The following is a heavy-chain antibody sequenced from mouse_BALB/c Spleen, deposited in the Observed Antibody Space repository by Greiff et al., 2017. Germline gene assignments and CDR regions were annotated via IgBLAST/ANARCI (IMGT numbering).Heavy chain of an antibody. Sequence: EVKLEESGGGLVQPGGSRKLSCAASGFTFSSFGMHWVRQAPEKGLEWVAYISSGSSTIYYADTVKGRFTISRDNPKNTLFLQMTSLRSEDTAMYYCARRTTATPYYAMDYWGQGTSVTVSS. CDR1: GFTFSSFG. V-gene: IGHV5-17*02. J-gene: IGHJ4*01. CDR3: ARRTTATPYYAMDY. CDR2: ISSGSSTI. D-gene: IGHD1-2*01.